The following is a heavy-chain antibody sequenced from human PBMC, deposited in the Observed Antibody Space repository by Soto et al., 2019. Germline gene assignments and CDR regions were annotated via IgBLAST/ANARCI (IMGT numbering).Heavy chain of an antibody. CDR2: IYHSGST. D-gene: IGHD3-16*02. V-gene: IGHV4-4*02. CDR3: ARVSREVYYYYGMDV. CDR1: GGSISSSNW. J-gene: IGHJ6*02. Sequence: SETLSLTCAVSGGSISSSNWWSWVRQPPGKGLEWIGEIYHSGSTNYNPSLKSRVTISVDKSKNQFSLKLSSVTAADTAVYYCARVSREVYYYYGMDVWGQGTTVTVSS.